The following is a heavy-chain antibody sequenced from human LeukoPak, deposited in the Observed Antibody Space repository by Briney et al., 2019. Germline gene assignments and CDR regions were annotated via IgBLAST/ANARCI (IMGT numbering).Heavy chain of an antibody. Sequence: ASVKVSCKASGYTFTGYYIHLVRQAPGQGLEWMGWINPNSGGTNYAQKFQGRVTMTRDTSISTAYMELSRLRSDDTAVYYCAGSGWYVGYFQHWGQGTLVTVSS. CDR1: GYTFTGYY. CDR3: AGSGWYVGYFQH. J-gene: IGHJ1*01. D-gene: IGHD6-19*01. V-gene: IGHV1-2*02. CDR2: INPNSGGT.